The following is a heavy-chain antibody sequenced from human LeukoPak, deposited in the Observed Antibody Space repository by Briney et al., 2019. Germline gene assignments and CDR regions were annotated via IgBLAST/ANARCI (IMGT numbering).Heavy chain of an antibody. Sequence: GGSLRLSCAASGSTLSTYALSWVRLAPGKGLVWVSGISVSGGSTYYEDSVKGRFTISRANSKNTLYLLMHSLIAEDPAIYHXXXFKGSYYDXNGDIWDQGTMVTVSS. V-gene: IGHV3-23*01. CDR3: XXFKGSYYDXNGDI. CDR1: GSTLSTYA. D-gene: IGHD3-10*01. J-gene: IGHJ3*02. CDR2: ISVSGGST.